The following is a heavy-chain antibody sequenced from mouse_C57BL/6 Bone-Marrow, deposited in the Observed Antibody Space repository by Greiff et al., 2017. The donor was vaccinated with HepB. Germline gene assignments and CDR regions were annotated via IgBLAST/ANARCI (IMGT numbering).Heavy chain of an antibody. CDR1: GYTFTSYW. J-gene: IGHJ3*01. V-gene: IGHV1-50*01. D-gene: IGHD2-4*01. Sequence: HVQLQQPGAELVKPGASVKLSCKASGYTFTSYWMQWVKQRPGQGLEWIGEIDPSDSYTNYNQKFKGKATLTVDTSSSTAYMQLSSLTSEDSAVYYCARDGYYDYDGAWFAYWGQGTLVTVSA. CDR3: ARDGYYDYDGAWFAY. CDR2: IDPSDSYT.